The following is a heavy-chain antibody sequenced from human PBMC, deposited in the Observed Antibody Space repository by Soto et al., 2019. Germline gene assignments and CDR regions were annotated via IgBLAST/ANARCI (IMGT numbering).Heavy chain of an antibody. J-gene: IGHJ4*02. CDR3: ARDVLGTSFDY. CDR2: IWYDGSNK. Sequence: GGSLRLSCAASGFTFSSYGMHWVRQAPGKGLEWVAVIWYDGSNKYYADSVKGRFTISRDNSKNTLYLQMNSLRAEDTAVYYCARDVLGTSFDYWGQGTLVTVSS. V-gene: IGHV3-33*01. CDR1: GFTFSSYG. D-gene: IGHD1-1*01.